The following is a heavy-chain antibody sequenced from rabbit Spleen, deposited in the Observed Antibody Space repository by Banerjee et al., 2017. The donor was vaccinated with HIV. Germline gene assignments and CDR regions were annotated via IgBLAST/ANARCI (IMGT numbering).Heavy chain of an antibody. J-gene: IGHJ4*01. D-gene: IGHD6-1*01. V-gene: IGHV1S45*01. Sequence: QEQLVESGGGLVQPEGSLTLTCKASGFSFSDRDVMCWVRQAPGKGLQWIACINASTGKPVYATWASGRFTISKTSSTTMTLRMTSLSAADTATYFCARAPYAGIAVYGYAQNLWGPGTLVTVS. CDR2: INASTGKP. CDR3: ARAPYAGIAVYGYAQNL. CDR1: GFSFSDRDV.